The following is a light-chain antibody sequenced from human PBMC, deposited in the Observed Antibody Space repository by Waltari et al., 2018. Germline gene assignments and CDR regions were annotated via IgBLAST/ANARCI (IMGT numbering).Light chain of an antibody. CDR3: SSYTRSDTLV. CDR1: SNDVGGYDY. J-gene: IGLJ3*02. V-gene: IGLV2-14*01. CDR2: GVT. Sequence: GTSNDVGGYDYVSWFQQHPDKAPKLMIYGVTNRPSGVSNRFFGSKSGNTASLTISGLQAEDEADYYCSSYTRSDTLVFGGGTRLTVL.